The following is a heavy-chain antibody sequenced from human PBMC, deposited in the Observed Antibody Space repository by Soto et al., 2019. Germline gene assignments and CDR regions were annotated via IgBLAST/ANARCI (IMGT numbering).Heavy chain of an antibody. J-gene: IGHJ4*02. V-gene: IGHV3-74*01. Sequence: EVQLVESGGGLVQPGGSLKLSCAASGFTFTNSWIHWVRQAPGKGLVWVSRINSDGSNINYADFVKGRFTISRDTAKTTVYPQMHSLKAENTAVYFGSSSATGLYGDYNWCQGALVTVSS. CDR1: GFTFTNSW. D-gene: IGHD4-17*01. CDR2: INSDGSNI. CDR3: SSSATGLYGDYN.